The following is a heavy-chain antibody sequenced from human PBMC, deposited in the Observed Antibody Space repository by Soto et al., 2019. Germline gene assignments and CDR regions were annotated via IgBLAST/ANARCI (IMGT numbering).Heavy chain of an antibody. Sequence: PGGSLRLCCAASGSTFDHNGMSCVRHAPGKGLEWISDINRNGGSTVYADFVKGRFTISRDTAKNSLYLQMDSLRAEDTALYYYARSGGDTNFYDAWAQGTLVTVSS. CDR2: INRNGGST. D-gene: IGHD3-16*01. J-gene: IGHJ1*01. CDR1: GSTFDHNG. CDR3: ARSGGDTNFYDA. V-gene: IGHV3-20*04.